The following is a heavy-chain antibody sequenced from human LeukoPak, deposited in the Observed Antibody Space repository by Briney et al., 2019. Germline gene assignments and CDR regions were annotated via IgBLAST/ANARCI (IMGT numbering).Heavy chain of an antibody. CDR1: GYSISSGYY. J-gene: IGHJ6*03. V-gene: IGHV4-38-2*01. D-gene: IGHD3-10*01. Sequence: SETLSLTCAVSGYSISSGYYWGWIRQPPGTGLGGIGSIYHSGSTYYNPSLKSRVTISVDTSKNQFSLKLSSVTAADTAVYYCAGVRGRYYYYMDVWGKGTTVTVSS. CDR2: IYHSGST. CDR3: AGVRGRYYYYMDV.